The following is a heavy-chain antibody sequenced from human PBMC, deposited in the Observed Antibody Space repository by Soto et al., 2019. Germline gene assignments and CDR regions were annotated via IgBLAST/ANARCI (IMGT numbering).Heavy chain of an antibody. CDR2: IIPISGTA. J-gene: IGHJ6*02. D-gene: IGHD2-2*01. V-gene: IGHV1-69*01. CDR3: ARSQGSSTSLEIYYYYYYGMDV. CDR1: GGTFSSYA. Sequence: QVQLVQSGAEVKKPGSSVKVSCKASGGTFSSYAISWVRQAPGQGLEWMGGIIPISGTANYAQKFQGRVTITADDSTSPAYMELSSLRSEDTAVYYCARSQGSSTSLEIYYYYYYGMDVWGQGTTVTVSS.